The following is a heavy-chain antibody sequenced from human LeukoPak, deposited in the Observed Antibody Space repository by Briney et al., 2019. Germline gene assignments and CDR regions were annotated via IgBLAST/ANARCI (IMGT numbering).Heavy chain of an antibody. CDR2: ISWNSGSI. J-gene: IGHJ4*02. V-gene: IGHV3-9*01. CDR3: AKDCRTAWCYFDY. CDR1: GFTFSSYS. Sequence: PGGSLRLSCTASGFTFSSYSMNRVRQAPGKGLEWVSGISWNSGSIGYADSVKGRFTISRDNAKNSLYLQMNSLRAEDTALYYCAKDCRTAWCYFDYWGQGTLVTVSS. D-gene: IGHD2-8*02.